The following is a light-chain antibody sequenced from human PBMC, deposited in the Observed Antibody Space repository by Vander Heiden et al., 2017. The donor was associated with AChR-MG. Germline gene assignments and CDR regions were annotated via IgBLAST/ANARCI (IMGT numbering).Light chain of an antibody. J-gene: IGLJ2*01. CDR1: SSDIGFYNY. CDR2: DVS. CDR3: SSYADRYTFV. Sequence: QSALTQPRSVSGSPGHSVTISFRGTSSDIGFYNYVSGYQQHPGKAPKLMIYDVSRRPSGVPDRFSGSKSGNAASLTISGLQAEDEADYYCSSYADRYTFVFGGGTKLTVL. V-gene: IGLV2-11*01.